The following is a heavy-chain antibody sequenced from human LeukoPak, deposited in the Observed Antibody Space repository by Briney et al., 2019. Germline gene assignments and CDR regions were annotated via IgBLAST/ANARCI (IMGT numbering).Heavy chain of an antibody. CDR3: ARHAVMTSISTYNWLDP. D-gene: IGHD2-21*02. CDR1: GGSISRSTYY. Sequence: SSETLSLTCTVSGGSISRSTYYWGWIRQPPGKGLEWIGSIFETGSTYYNPSLKSRVTIYVETSKDQFSLKLNSVTAADTAAYYCARHAVMTSISTYNWLDPWGRGTLVTVSS. V-gene: IGHV4-39*01. J-gene: IGHJ5*02. CDR2: IFETGST.